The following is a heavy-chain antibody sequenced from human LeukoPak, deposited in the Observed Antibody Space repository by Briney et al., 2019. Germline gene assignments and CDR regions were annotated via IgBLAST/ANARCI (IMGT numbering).Heavy chain of an antibody. D-gene: IGHD2-15*01. CDR2: IIPIFGTA. CDR3: ASCGGSFPRNTNWFDP. CDR1: GGTFSSYA. V-gene: IGHV1-69*05. J-gene: IGHJ5*02. Sequence: SVKVSCKASGGTFSSYAISWVRRAPGQGLEWMGGIIPIFGTANYAQKFQGRVTITTDESTSTAYMELSSLRSEDTAVYYCASCGGSFPRNTNWFDPWGQGTLVTVSS.